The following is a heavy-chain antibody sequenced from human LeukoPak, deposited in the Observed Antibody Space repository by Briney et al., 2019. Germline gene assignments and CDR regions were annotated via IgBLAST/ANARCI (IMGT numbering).Heavy chain of an antibody. J-gene: IGHJ4*02. CDR1: GFTFSSYA. V-gene: IGHV3-30-3*02. Sequence: PGGSLRLSCAASGFTFSSYAMHWVRQAPGKGLEWVAVISYDGSNKYYADSVKGRFTISRDNSKNTLYLQMNSLRAEDTAVYYCATARHGGYYFDYWGQGTLVTVSS. CDR3: ATARHGGYYFDY. CDR2: ISYDGSNK. D-gene: IGHD3-16*01.